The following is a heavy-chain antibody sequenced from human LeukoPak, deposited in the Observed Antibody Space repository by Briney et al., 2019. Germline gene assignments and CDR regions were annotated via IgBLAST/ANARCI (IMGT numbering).Heavy chain of an antibody. J-gene: IGHJ3*01. CDR3: ARPAYTAAYDL. Sequence: GGSLRLSCAASGFTFSAYNMNWVRQAPGKGLEWVANMKGDGSEIHYVDSVKGRFTISRDNARNSLFLQMNGLRPEDTAVYYCARPAYTAAYDLWGQGTMVTVSS. V-gene: IGHV3-7*01. CDR2: MKGDGSEI. D-gene: IGHD3-16*01. CDR1: GFTFSAYN.